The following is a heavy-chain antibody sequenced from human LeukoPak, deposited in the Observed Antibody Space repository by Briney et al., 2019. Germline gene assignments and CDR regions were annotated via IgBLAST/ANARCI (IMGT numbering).Heavy chain of an antibody. D-gene: IGHD1-26*01. CDR3: ARVSSGSYFGYHYYYMDV. V-gene: IGHV3-74*01. J-gene: IGHJ6*03. CDR2: INSDGSST. CDR1: GFTLCNYW. Sequence: GGSLRLSCAASGFTLCNYWMHWVRQAPGKGLVWVSRINSDGSSTSYADSVKGRFTISRDNAKNTLYLQMNSLRAEDTAVYYCARVSSGSYFGYHYYYMDVWGKGTTVTVSS.